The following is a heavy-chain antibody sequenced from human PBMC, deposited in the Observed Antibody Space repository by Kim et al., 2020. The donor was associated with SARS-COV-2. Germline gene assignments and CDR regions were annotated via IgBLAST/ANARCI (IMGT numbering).Heavy chain of an antibody. CDR2: ISYDGSNK. CDR1: GFTFSSYA. Sequence: GGSLRLSCAASGFTFSSYAMHWVRQAPGKGLEWVAIISYDGSNKNYADSVKGRFTISRDNSKNTLYLQMNSLRAEDTAVYYCARVRYSHIRGVDFDYCG. CDR3: ARVRYSHIRGVDFDY. J-gene: IGHJ5*01. V-gene: IGHV3-30*04. D-gene: IGHD3-10*01.